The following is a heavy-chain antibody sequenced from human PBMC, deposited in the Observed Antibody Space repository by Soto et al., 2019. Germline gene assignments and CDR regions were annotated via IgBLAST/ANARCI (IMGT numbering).Heavy chain of an antibody. V-gene: IGHV1-69*13. CDR1: GGTFSSYA. CDR2: IIPIFGTA. CDR3: AKSPVVNMRYYFDY. Sequence: SVKVSCKASGGTFSSYAISWVRQAPGQGPEWMGGIIPIFGTANYAQKFQGRVTITADESTSTAYMELSSLRSEDTAVYYCAKSPVVNMRYYFDYWGQGTLVTVSS. D-gene: IGHD2-15*01. J-gene: IGHJ4*02.